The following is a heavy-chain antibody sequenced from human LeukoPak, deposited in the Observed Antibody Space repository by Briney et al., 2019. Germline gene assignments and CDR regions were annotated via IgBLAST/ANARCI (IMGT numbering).Heavy chain of an antibody. CDR2: IIPIFGTA. D-gene: IGHD2-2*01. V-gene: IGHV1-69*06. CDR1: GGTFSSYA. Sequence: ASVRVSCKASGGTFSSYAISWVRQAPGQGLEWMGGIIPIFGTANYAQKFQGRVTITADKSTSTAYMGLSSLRSEDTAVYYCARALGYCSSTSCSYFNYWGQGTLVTVSS. J-gene: IGHJ4*02. CDR3: ARALGYCSSTSCSYFNY.